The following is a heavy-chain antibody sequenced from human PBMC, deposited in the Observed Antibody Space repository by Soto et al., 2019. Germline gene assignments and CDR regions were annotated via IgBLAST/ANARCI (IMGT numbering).Heavy chain of an antibody. CDR2: FDPEDGET. V-gene: IGHV1-24*01. J-gene: IGHJ6*02. CDR3: AAQPLRSLYYYYGMDV. Sequence: ASVKVSCKVSGYTLTELSMHWVRQAPGKGLEWMGGFDPEDGETIYAQKFQGRVTMTEDTSTDTAYMELSSLRSEDTAVYYCAAQPLRSLYYYYGMDVWGQGTTVTVSS. CDR1: GYTLTELS. D-gene: IGHD6-13*01.